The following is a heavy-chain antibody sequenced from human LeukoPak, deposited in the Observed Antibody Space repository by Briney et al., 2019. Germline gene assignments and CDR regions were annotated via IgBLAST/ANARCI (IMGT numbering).Heavy chain of an antibody. CDR3: ARALDSLGGLSLPDY. Sequence: ASVKVSCKASGYTFTNYAMNWVRQAPGQGLEWMGWIHPTTGNPAYAQGFTGRFVFSLDTSVSTTYLHINSLKAEDTAVYFCARALDSLGGLSLPDYWGQGTLVTVSS. V-gene: IGHV7-4-1*02. D-gene: IGHD3-16*02. J-gene: IGHJ4*02. CDR2: IHPTTGNP. CDR1: GYTFTNYA.